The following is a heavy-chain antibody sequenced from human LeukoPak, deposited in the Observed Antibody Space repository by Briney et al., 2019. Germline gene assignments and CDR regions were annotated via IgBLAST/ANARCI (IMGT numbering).Heavy chain of an antibody. Sequence: GGSLRLSCAASGFTFSSYAMHWVRQAPGKGLEWVAVISYDGSNKYYADSVKGRFTISRDNSKNTLYLQMNSLRAEDTAVYYCARDSYYCSSTSCYRWYYYYMDVWGKGTTVTVSS. CDR1: GFTFSSYA. CDR2: ISYDGSNK. CDR3: ARDSYYCSSTSCYRWYYYYMDV. J-gene: IGHJ6*03. D-gene: IGHD2-2*02. V-gene: IGHV3-30-3*01.